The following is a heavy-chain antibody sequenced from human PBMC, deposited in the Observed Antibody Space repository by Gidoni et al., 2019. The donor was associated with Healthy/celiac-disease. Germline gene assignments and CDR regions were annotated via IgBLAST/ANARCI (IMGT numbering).Heavy chain of an antibody. CDR1: GFTFSSYG. CDR2: IRYDGSNK. CDR3: AKDSGTWLRENGMDV. J-gene: IGHJ6*02. D-gene: IGHD5-12*01. Sequence: QVQLVESGGGVVQPGGSLRLPCAASGFTFSSYGMHWGRQAPGKGLVWVAFIRYDGSNKYYADSVKGRFTISRDNSKNTLYLQMNSLRAEDTAVYYCAKDSGTWLRENGMDVWGQGTTVTVSS. V-gene: IGHV3-30*02.